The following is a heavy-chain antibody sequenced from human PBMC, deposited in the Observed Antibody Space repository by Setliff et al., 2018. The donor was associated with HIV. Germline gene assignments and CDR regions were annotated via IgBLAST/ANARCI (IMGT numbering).Heavy chain of an antibody. CDR1: GGSISNYY. Sequence: LSLTCTVSGGSISNYYWSWIRQSPEKGLEWIGYIHYSGSTNYNPSLKSRVTISLDTSKNQFSLKLSSVTAADTAVYYCAKNKWLPRNSYYYYMDVWGKGTTVTVSS. J-gene: IGHJ6*03. CDR2: IHYSGST. V-gene: IGHV4-59*01. D-gene: IGHD6-19*01. CDR3: AKNKWLPRNSYYYYMDV.